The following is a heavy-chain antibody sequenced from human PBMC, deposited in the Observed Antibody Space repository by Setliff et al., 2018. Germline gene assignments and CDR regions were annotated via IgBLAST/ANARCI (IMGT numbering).Heavy chain of an antibody. D-gene: IGHD6-13*01. CDR3: ASTIAAAGTAADY. CDR1: GGSISSGYY. Sequence: SETLSLTCTVSGGSISSGYYWGWIRQPPGKGLEWIGSIYHSGSTYYNPSLKSRVTISVDTSKNQFSLKLSSVTAADTAVYYCASTIAAAGTAADYWGQGTLVTVSS. V-gene: IGHV4-38-2*02. CDR2: IYHSGST. J-gene: IGHJ4*02.